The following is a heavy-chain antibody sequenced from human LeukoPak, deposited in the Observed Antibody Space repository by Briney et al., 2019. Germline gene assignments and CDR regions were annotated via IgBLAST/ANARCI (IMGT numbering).Heavy chain of an antibody. D-gene: IGHD2-15*01. Sequence: SVKVSCKASGGTFSSYAISWVRQAPGQGVEWIGGIIPIFGTANYAQKFQGRVTITADESTSTAYMELSSLRSEDTAVYYCATTTGRYCSGGSCYVLGYYYGMDVWGQGTTVTVSS. CDR1: GGTFSSYA. CDR2: IIPIFGTA. V-gene: IGHV1-69*01. J-gene: IGHJ6*02. CDR3: ATTTGRYCSGGSCYVLGYYYGMDV.